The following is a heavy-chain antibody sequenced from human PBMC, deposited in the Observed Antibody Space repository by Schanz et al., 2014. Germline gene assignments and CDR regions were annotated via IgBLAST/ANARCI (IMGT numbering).Heavy chain of an antibody. V-gene: IGHV3-74*01. Sequence: EVQLVESGGGLVQPGGSLRLSCAASGLTLSDYWMHWVRQAPGKGPEWISHIRADGRMTNYAASVEGRFTISRDVAKNTLSLQMNSLRAEDTAVYYCAKGFGGYDLVLDYWGQGTLVTVSS. CDR3: AKGFGGYDLVLDY. CDR1: GLTLSDYW. CDR2: IRADGRMT. D-gene: IGHD5-12*01. J-gene: IGHJ4*02.